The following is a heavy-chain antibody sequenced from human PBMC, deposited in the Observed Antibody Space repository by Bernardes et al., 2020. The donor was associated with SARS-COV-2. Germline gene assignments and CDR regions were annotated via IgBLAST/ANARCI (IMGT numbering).Heavy chain of an antibody. Sequence: GGSLRLSCAASGFTFSSYGMHWVRQAPGKGLEWVAVIWYDGSNKHYADSVKGRFTISRDNSKNTLYLQMNSLRAEDTAVYYCARDARTTVKTGGCYFDYWGQGTLVTVSS. CDR2: IWYDGSNK. J-gene: IGHJ4*02. CDR1: GFTFSSYG. CDR3: ARDARTTVKTGGCYFDY. V-gene: IGHV3-33*01. D-gene: IGHD4-17*01.